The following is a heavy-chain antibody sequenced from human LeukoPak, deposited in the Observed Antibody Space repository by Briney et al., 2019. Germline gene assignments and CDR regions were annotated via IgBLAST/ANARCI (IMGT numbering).Heavy chain of an antibody. J-gene: IGHJ4*02. CDR1: GGSLSSYY. Sequence: SETLSLTCTVSGGSLSSYYWSWLRRPPGKGLEWIGYIYYSGSTNYNPSLKSRVTISVDTSESQLSLKLSSVTAADTAVYYCARAASAVTGIRGQYYFDYWGQGTLVTVSA. CDR2: IYYSGST. CDR3: ARAASAVTGIRGQYYFDY. D-gene: IGHD2-21*02. V-gene: IGHV4-59*01.